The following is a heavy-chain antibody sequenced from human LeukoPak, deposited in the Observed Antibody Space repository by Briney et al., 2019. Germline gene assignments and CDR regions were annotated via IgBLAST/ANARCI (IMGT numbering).Heavy chain of an antibody. CDR1: GFTFSSYV. D-gene: IGHD6-13*01. CDR3: TKGDAAGPKYFQH. Sequence: GGSLRLSCAASGFTFSSYVMRWVRQAPGKGLEWVSTIDGSGVGTYYADSVKGRFTISRDSSKSTLYLHMNSLRAEDTAVYYCTKGDAAGPKYFQHWGQGTLVTVSS. V-gene: IGHV3-23*01. CDR2: IDGSGVGT. J-gene: IGHJ1*01.